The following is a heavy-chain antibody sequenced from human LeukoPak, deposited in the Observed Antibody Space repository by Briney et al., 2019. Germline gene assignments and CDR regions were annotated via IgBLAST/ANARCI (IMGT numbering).Heavy chain of an antibody. V-gene: IGHV3-66*01. CDR3: ARSSYDSSGYPNWFDP. CDR1: GFTVSSNY. CDR2: IYSGGST. D-gene: IGHD3-22*01. Sequence: SGGSLRLSCAASGFTVSSNYMSWVRQAPGKGLEWVSVIYSGGSTYYADSVKGRFTISRDNSKNTLYLQVNSLRAEDTAVYYCARSSYDSSGYPNWFDPWGQGTLVTVSS. J-gene: IGHJ5*02.